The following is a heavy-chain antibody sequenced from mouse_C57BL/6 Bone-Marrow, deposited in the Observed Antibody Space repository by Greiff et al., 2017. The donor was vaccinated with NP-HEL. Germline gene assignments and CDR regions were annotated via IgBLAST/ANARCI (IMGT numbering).Heavy chain of an antibody. V-gene: IGHV5-12*01. D-gene: IGHD1-1*01. CDR2: ISNGGGST. Sequence: EVHLVESGGGLVQPGGSLKLSCAASGFTFSDYYMYWVRQTPEKRLEWVAYISNGGGSTYYPDTVKGRFTISRDNAKNTLYLQMSRLKSEDTAMYYCARPYYYGSSYCAMDYWGQGTSVTVSS. J-gene: IGHJ4*01. CDR1: GFTFSDYY. CDR3: ARPYYYGSSYCAMDY.